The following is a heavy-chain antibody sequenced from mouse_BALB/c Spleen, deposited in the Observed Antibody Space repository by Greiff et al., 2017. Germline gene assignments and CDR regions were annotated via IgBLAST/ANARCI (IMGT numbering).Heavy chain of an antibody. J-gene: IGHJ4*01. CDR3: ARRGDYDGHYYAMDY. CDR1: GYTFSSYW. D-gene: IGHD2-4*01. V-gene: IGHV1-9*01. CDR2: ILPGSGST. Sequence: VNVVESGAELMKPGASVKISCKATGYTFSSYWIEWVKQRPGHGLEWIGEILPGSGSTNYNEKFKGKATFTADTSSNTAYMQLSSLTSEDSAVYYCARRGDYDGHYYAMDYWGQGTSVTVSS.